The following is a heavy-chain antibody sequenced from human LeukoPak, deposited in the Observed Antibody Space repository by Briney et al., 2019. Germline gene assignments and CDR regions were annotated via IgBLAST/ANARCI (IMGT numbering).Heavy chain of an antibody. V-gene: IGHV1-2*02. CDR2: INPNSGGT. CDR3: ARDDGYCSSTSCYKDEGAAFDI. CDR1: GYTFTGYY. J-gene: IGHJ3*02. D-gene: IGHD2-2*03. Sequence: ASVKVSCKASGYTFTGYYMHWVRQAPGQGLEWMGWINPNSGGTNYAQKFQGRVTMTRDTSISTAYMELSRLRSDDTAVYYCARDDGYCSSTSCYKDEGAAFDIWGQGTMVPVSS.